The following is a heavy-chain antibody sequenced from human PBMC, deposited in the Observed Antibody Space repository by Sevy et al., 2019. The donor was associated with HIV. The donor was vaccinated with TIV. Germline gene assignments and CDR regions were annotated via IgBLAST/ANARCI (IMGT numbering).Heavy chain of an antibody. CDR2: ISYDGSNK. CDR1: GFTFSSYA. Sequence: GGSLRLSCAASGFTFSSYAMHWVRQAPGKGLEWVAVISYDGSNKYYADSVKGRFTISRDNSKNTLYLQMNSLGAEDTAVYYCARDPTVLSYGSLCDYWGQGTLVTVSS. V-gene: IGHV3-30-3*01. J-gene: IGHJ4*02. CDR3: ARDPTVLSYGSLCDY. D-gene: IGHD5-18*01.